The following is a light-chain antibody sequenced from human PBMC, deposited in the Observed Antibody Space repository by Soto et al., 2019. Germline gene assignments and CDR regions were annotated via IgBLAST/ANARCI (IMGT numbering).Light chain of an antibody. CDR2: GAS. Sequence: EIGLTLSLGTLSLNTGERATLSCRASQSVSSSYLAWYQQKPGQAPRLLIYGASSRATGIPDRFSGSGSGTDFTLTISRLEPEDFAVYYCQQYGSSSWTFGQGTKVDIK. V-gene: IGKV3-20*01. J-gene: IGKJ1*01. CDR1: QSVSSSY. CDR3: QQYGSSSWT.